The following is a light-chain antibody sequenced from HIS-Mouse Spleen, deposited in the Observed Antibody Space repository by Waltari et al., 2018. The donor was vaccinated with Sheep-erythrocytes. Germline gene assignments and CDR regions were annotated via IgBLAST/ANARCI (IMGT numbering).Light chain of an antibody. CDR3: QQYNSSLT. CDR2: KAS. J-gene: IGKJ3*01. CDR1: QSISSW. Sequence: DIQMTQSPSPLSASVGDRVTITCRASQSISSWLAWYQQKPGKAPKLLTYKASSLESGVPSRFSGSGSGTEFTLTISSLQPDDFATYYCQQYNSSLTFGPGTKVDIK. V-gene: IGKV1-5*03.